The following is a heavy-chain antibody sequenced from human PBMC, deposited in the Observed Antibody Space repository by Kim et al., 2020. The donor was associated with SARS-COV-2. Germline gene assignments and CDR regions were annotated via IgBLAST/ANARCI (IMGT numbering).Heavy chain of an antibody. Sequence: GGSLRLSCAASEFTFSNYWMSWVRLAPGKGLEWVADIKKDGSYRYYAHSVKGRFTISRDNAKNSLYLQMNSLRVGDTALYYCARGTGRDARAASDIWGQGTMVTVSS. D-gene: IGHD1-26*01. V-gene: IGHV3-7*01. J-gene: IGHJ3*02. CDR3: ARGTGRDARAASDI. CDR1: EFTFSNYW. CDR2: IKKDGSYR.